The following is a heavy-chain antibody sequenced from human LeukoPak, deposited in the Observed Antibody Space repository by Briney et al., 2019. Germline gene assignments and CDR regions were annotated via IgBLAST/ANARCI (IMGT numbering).Heavy chain of an antibody. CDR2: IYHSGST. CDR3: ARVRCNGGSCYSDY. J-gene: IGHJ4*02. D-gene: IGHD2-15*01. V-gene: IGHV4-38-2*02. CDR1: GYSISSGYF. Sequence: SETLSLTCTVSGYSISSGYFWGWIRQSPGKGLEWIGTIYHSGSTYYNPSLKSRVTISVDTSKNQFSLKLSSVTAADTAVYYCARVRCNGGSCYSDYWGQGTLVTVSS.